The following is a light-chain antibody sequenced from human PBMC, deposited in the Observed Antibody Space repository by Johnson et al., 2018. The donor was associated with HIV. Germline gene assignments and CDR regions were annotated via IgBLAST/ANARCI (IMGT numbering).Light chain of an antibody. J-gene: IGLJ1*01. CDR2: DNN. CDR3: GTWDSSLTSYV. Sequence: QAVLTQPPSVSAAPGQKVTISCSGSSSNIGNNYVSWYQQLPGTAPKLLIYDNNKRPSGIPGRFSGSKSGPSATLGITGLQTGDEADYYCGTWDSSLTSYVFGAGTKFTVL. V-gene: IGLV1-51*01. CDR1: SSNIGNNY.